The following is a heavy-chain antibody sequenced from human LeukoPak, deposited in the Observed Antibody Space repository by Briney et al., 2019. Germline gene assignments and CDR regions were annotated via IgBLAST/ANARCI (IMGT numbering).Heavy chain of an antibody. J-gene: IGHJ3*02. D-gene: IGHD4-17*01. CDR2: IYYSGST. CDR1: GGSISSGGYS. Sequence: SETLSLTCTVSGGSISSGGYSWSWIRQPPGKGLEWIGYIYYSGSTNYNPSLKSRVTISVDTSKNQFSLKLSSVTAADTAVYYCARQPELEDYADAFDIWGQGTMVTVSS. CDR3: ARQPELEDYADAFDI. V-gene: IGHV4-61*08.